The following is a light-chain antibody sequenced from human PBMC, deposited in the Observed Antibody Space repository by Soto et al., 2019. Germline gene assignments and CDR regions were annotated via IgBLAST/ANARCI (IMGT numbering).Light chain of an antibody. CDR1: SSDVGGYNY. V-gene: IGLV2-8*01. Sequence: QSALTQPPSASGSPGQSVTISCTGTSSDVGGYNYVSWYQQHPGKAPKRMIYEVSKRPSGVPDRFSGSKSGNTASLTVSGLQAEDEADYYCSSYGGSDSLEVFGGGTQRTVL. J-gene: IGLJ2*01. CDR2: EVS. CDR3: SSYGGSDSLEV.